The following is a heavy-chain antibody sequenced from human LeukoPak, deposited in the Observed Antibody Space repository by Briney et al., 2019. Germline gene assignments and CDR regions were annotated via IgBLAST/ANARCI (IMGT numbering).Heavy chain of an antibody. CDR1: GASMTNYY. Sequence: SESLSLTCTVSGASMTNYYWAWIRQPPGKGLEWIGYIYYSGSTNYNPSLKSRVTISVDTSKNQFSLKLSSVTAADTAVYYCARGNGYNYYWGQGTLVTVSS. CDR3: ARGNGYNYY. CDR2: IYYSGST. J-gene: IGHJ4*02. D-gene: IGHD5-24*01. V-gene: IGHV4-59*01.